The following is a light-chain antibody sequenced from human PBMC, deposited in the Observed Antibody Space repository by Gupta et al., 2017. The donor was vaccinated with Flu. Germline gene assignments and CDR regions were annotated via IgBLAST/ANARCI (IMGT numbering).Light chain of an antibody. CDR1: QTIDFW. V-gene: IGKV1-5*03. CDR2: TAS. J-gene: IGKJ1*01. CDR3: QQYIAYPWT. Sequence: DIQMTQSPATLSASVGDRVTITCRASQTIDFWLAWYQQKTGKAPKLLMYTASTLESGVPSRFSGSGSGTEFSLTISSLQPVDFATYYCQQYIAYPWTFGQGTKVEVK.